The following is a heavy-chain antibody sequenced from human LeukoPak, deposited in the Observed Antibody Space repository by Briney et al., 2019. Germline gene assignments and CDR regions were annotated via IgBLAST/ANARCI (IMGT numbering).Heavy chain of an antibody. V-gene: IGHV4-30-4*01. CDR1: GGSISSGDYY. J-gene: IGHJ5*02. Sequence: SETLSLTCTVSGGSISSGDYYWSWIRQPPGKGLEWIGYIYYSGSTYYNPSLKSRVTISVDTSKNQFSLKLSSVTAADTAVYYCARGRGYYDSSGYYNWFDPWGQGTLVTVSS. D-gene: IGHD3-22*01. CDR2: IYYSGST. CDR3: ARGRGYYDSSGYYNWFDP.